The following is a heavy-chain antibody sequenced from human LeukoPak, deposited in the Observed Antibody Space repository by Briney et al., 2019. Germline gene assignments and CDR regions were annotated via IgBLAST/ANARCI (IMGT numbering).Heavy chain of an antibody. CDR3: AKVRTTHDAFDI. D-gene: IGHD2/OR15-2a*01. V-gene: IGHV3-23*01. Sequence: GGSLRLSCAASGFTFSSYGMSWVRQAPGKGLEWVSAISGSGGSTYYADSVKGRFTISRGNSKNTLYLQMNSLRAEDTAVYYCAKVRTTHDAFDIWGQGTMVTVSS. CDR2: ISGSGGST. CDR1: GFTFSSYG. J-gene: IGHJ3*02.